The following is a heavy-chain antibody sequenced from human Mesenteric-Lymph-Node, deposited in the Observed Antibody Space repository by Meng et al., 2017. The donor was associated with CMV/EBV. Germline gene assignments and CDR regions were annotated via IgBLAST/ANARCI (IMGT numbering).Heavy chain of an antibody. Sequence: GESLKISCAASGFTFSSYAMSWVRQAPGKGLEWVSVIYSGGSSTYYADSVKGRFTISRDNSKNTLYLQMNSLRAEDTAVYYCATSTEGCQLLGAFDIWGQGTMVTVSS. V-gene: IGHV3-23*03. J-gene: IGHJ3*02. CDR1: GFTFSSYA. D-gene: IGHD2-2*01. CDR2: IYSGGSST. CDR3: ATSTEGCQLLGAFDI.